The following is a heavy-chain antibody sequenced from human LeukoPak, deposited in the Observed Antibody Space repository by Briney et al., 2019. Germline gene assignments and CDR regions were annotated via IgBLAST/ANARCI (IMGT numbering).Heavy chain of an antibody. CDR3: ARDQAYYYGMDV. J-gene: IGHJ6*02. V-gene: IGHV3-23*01. CDR1: GFTFSNYA. CDR2: IRGGGGVT. Sequence: GGSLRLYCAAAGFTFSNYAMSWVRQAPGKGLEWVSFIRGGGGVTSYADSVRGRFTISRDNSYNTLELHMNTLRAEDTAVYYCARDQAYYYGMDVWGQGTTVTVSS.